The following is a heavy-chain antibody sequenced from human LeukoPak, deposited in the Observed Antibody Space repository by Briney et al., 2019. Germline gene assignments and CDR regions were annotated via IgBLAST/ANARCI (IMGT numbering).Heavy chain of an antibody. CDR1: GYTFTSYD. CDR3: ALGAGGMYYFDY. J-gene: IGHJ4*02. V-gene: IGHV1-8*01. Sequence: GASVKVSCKASGYTFTSYDINWVRQATGQGLEWMGWMNPNSGNTGYAQKIQGRVTMTRNTSISTAYMELSSLRSEDTAVYYCALGAGGMYYFDYWGQGTLVTVSS. CDR2: MNPNSGNT. D-gene: IGHD3-16*01.